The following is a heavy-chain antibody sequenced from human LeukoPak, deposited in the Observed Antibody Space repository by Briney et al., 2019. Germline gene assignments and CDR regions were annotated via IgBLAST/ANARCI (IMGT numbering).Heavy chain of an antibody. V-gene: IGHV3-53*01. D-gene: IGHD1-1*01. Sequence: GGSLRLSCAASDFTVSSNSMSWVRQAPGKGLEWVSVTYSSGSTYYVDSVKGRFTISRDNSKNTLYLQMNSLRAEDTAVYYCARLHRRQMTSFDHWGQGTLITVSS. J-gene: IGHJ4*02. CDR1: DFTVSSNS. CDR2: TYSSGST. CDR3: ARLHRRQMTSFDH.